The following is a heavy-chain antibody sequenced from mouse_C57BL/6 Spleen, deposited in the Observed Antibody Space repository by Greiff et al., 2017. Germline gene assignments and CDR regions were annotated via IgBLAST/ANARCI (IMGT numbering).Heavy chain of an antibody. CDR3: ARRGIYYDYDYFDY. J-gene: IGHJ2*01. Sequence: EVKLVESGGGLVKPGGSLKLFCAASGFTFSSYTMSWVRQTPEKRLDWVATLSGSAGTTYYPDSVKGRFTISRDNAQNTRYLQMSSLRSEDTALYYCARRGIYYDYDYFDYWGQGTTLTVSS. CDR1: GFTFSSYT. D-gene: IGHD2-4*01. CDR2: LSGSAGTT. V-gene: IGHV5-9*01.